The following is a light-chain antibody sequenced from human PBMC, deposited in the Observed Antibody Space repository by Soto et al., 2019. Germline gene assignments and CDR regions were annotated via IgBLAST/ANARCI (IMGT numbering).Light chain of an antibody. J-gene: IGKJ1*01. CDR1: QGISSY. Sequence: AIRMTQSPSSLSASTGDRVTITCRASQGISSYLAWDQQKPGKATKLLIYAASTLQGGFPSRFSGSGSGTDFTLTISCLQSEDFATYYCQQYYSYPRTFGQGTKVEIK. CDR3: QQYYSYPRT. V-gene: IGKV1-8*01. CDR2: AAS.